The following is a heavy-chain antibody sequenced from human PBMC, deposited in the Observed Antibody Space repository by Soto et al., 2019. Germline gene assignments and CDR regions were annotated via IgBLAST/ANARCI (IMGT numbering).Heavy chain of an antibody. D-gene: IGHD6-13*01. V-gene: IGHV4-31*03. CDR3: ARIKGGAAGNFDY. J-gene: IGHJ4*02. CDR1: GDSISNGAYY. CDR2: IYHSGST. Sequence: SETLSLTCTVSGDSISNGAYYWTWIRQYPGKGLEWIGYIYHSGSTYYKPSLKSRVSFSVDTSKNQFSLKLSSVTAADTAVYYCARIKGGAAGNFDYWGQGTLVTVSS.